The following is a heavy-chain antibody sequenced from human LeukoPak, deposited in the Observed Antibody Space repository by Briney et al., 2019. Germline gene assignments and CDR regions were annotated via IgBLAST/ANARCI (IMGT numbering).Heavy chain of an antibody. CDR2: IYYSGST. D-gene: IGHD2-15*01. CDR1: GGSISSSSYY. CDR3: ARGYCSGGSCYYGY. Sequence: PSETLSLTCTVSGGSISSSSYYWGWIRQPPGKGLEWIGSIYYSGSTYYNPSLKSRVTISVDRSKNQFSLKLSSVTAADTAVYYCARGYCSGGSCYYGYWGQGTLVTVSS. J-gene: IGHJ4*02. V-gene: IGHV4-39*07.